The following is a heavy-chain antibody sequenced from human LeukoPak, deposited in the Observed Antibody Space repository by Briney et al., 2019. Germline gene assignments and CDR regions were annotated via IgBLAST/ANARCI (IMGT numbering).Heavy chain of an antibody. J-gene: IGHJ4*02. CDR3: ASYGEGAAAGRPSDY. Sequence: GGSLRLSCAASRFTFSSYSMNWVRQAPGKGLEWVSSISSSSSYIYYADSVKGRFTISRDNAKNSLYLQMNSLRAEDTAVYYCASYGEGAAAGRPSDYWGQGTLVTVSS. D-gene: IGHD6-13*01. CDR1: RFTFSSYS. V-gene: IGHV3-21*01. CDR2: ISSSSSYI.